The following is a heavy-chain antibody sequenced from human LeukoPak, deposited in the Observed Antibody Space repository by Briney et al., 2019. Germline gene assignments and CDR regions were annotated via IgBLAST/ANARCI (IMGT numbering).Heavy chain of an antibody. D-gene: IGHD1-26*01. CDR1: GGSISSGGYS. J-gene: IGHJ3*02. CDR3: ARDLPVGSYYTPSSDAFDI. Sequence: SETLSLTCAVSGGSISSGGYSWSWIRQPPGKGLEWIGYIYHSGSTYYNPSLKSRVTMSVDTSKNQFSLKLSSVTAADTAVYYCARDLPVGSYYTPSSDAFDIWGQGTMVTVSS. V-gene: IGHV4-30-2*01. CDR2: IYHSGST.